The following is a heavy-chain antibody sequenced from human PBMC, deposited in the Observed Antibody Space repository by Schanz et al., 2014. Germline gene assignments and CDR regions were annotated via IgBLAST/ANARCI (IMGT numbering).Heavy chain of an antibody. CDR3: AKGRFGELSAFDI. Sequence: EVQLLESGGGLIQPGGSLRLSCAASGFIFGSYAMSWVRQAPGKGLEWVSAISGSGGSTYYADSVKGRFTISRDNSKNTLYLQMNSLRAEDTAVYYCAKGRFGELSAFDIWGQGTMVTVSS. D-gene: IGHD3-10*01. CDR2: ISGSGGST. CDR1: GFIFGSYA. V-gene: IGHV3-23*01. J-gene: IGHJ3*02.